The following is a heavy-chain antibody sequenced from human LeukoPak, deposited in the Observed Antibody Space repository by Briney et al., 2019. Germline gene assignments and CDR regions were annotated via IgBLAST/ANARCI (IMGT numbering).Heavy chain of an antibody. Sequence: GASVKVSCKASGYTFTSYGISWVRQAPGQGLEWMGWISTNTGNPTYAQGFTGRFVFSLDTSVSTAYLQISSLKAEDTAVYYCARFYYDSSGYYYGPLFYWGQGTLVTVSS. CDR1: GYTFTSYG. CDR2: ISTNTGNP. V-gene: IGHV7-4-1*02. D-gene: IGHD3-22*01. J-gene: IGHJ4*02. CDR3: ARFYYDSSGYYYGPLFY.